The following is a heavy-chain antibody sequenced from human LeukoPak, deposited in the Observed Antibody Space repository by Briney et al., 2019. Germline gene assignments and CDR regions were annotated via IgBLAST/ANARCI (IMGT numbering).Heavy chain of an antibody. Sequence: ASETLSLTCTVSGGSISSSSYYWGWIRQPPGKGLEWIGSIYYSGSTYYNPSLKSRVTISVDTSKNQFSLKLSSVTAADTAVYYCASGNSDSSSVFDYWGQGALVTVSS. J-gene: IGHJ4*02. D-gene: IGHD3-22*01. V-gene: IGHV4-39*07. CDR3: ASGNSDSSSVFDY. CDR1: GGSISSSSYY. CDR2: IYYSGST.